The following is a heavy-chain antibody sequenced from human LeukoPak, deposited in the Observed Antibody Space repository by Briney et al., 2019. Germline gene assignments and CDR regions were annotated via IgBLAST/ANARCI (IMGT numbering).Heavy chain of an antibody. CDR2: TNHRGST. V-gene: IGHV4-34*01. CDR1: GGSFSGYS. D-gene: IGHD6-19*01. J-gene: IGHJ4*02. Sequence: KSSETLSLTCAFSGGSFSGYSWSWIRQTPGQGLEWIGETNHRGSTNYNPSLKSRVTISVDASKSQFSQKLSSVTAADTAVYYCARVSRWFLAVAGYADFWGQGTQVTVSS. CDR3: ARVSRWFLAVAGYADF.